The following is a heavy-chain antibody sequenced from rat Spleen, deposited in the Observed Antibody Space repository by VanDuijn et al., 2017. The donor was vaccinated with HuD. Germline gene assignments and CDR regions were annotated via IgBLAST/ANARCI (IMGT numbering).Heavy chain of an antibody. CDR3: ARVLKLAYVMDA. Sequence: EVQLVESGGGLVQPGRSLKLSCAASGFTFSDYYMAWVRQAPKKGLEWVASISYEGSSTYYGDSVKGRFTISRDNAKSTLYLQMNSLRSEDTATYYCARVLKLAYVMDAWGQGASVTVSS. D-gene: IGHD1-1*01. V-gene: IGHV5-22*01. CDR1: GFTFSDYY. CDR2: ISYEGSST. J-gene: IGHJ4*01.